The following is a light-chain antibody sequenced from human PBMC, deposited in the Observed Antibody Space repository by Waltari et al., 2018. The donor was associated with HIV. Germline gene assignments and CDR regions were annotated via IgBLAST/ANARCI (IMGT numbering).Light chain of an antibody. CDR3: ATWDGSLGGAYV. Sequence: QSVLTQPPSASGTPGQRVTISCSGTTSNVGSNFVSWYQQLPGTAAKVLIYRDNRRPSGVPDRFSGSKSGASASLAISGLRSEDEGDYYCATWDGSLGGAYVFGAGTKVSVL. CDR2: RDN. V-gene: IGLV1-47*01. CDR1: TSNVGSNF. J-gene: IGLJ1*01.